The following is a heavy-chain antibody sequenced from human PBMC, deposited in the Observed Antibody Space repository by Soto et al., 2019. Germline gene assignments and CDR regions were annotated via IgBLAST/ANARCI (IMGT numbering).Heavy chain of an antibody. CDR2: IIPISGTA. J-gene: IGHJ6*02. CDR3: ARSQGSSTSLEIYYYYYYGMDV. V-gene: IGHV1-69*01. Sequence: QVQLVQSGADVKKPGSSVKVSCKASGGTFSSYAISWERQAPGQGLEWMGGIIPISGTANYAQKFQGRVTITADESTSTAYMELSSLRSEDTAVYYCARSQGSSTSLEIYYYYYYGMDVWGQGTTVTVSS. CDR1: GGTFSSYA. D-gene: IGHD2-2*01.